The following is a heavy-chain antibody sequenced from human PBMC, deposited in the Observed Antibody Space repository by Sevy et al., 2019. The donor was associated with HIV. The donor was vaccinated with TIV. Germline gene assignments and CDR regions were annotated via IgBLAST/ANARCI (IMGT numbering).Heavy chain of an antibody. CDR3: ATDKGGYDPFDY. J-gene: IGHJ4*02. CDR2: ISYSSEYI. Sequence: GGSLRLSCAASGFTFSSYTLNWVRQAPGKGLEWVSSISYSSEYIYYADSVKGRFTISRDNAKNSLSLQMSSLRAEDTAVYYCATDKGGYDPFDYWGQGTLVTVSS. D-gene: IGHD5-12*01. CDR1: GFTFSSYT. V-gene: IGHV3-21*01.